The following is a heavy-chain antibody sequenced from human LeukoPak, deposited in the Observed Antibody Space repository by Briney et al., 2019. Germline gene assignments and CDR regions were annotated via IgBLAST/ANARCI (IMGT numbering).Heavy chain of an antibody. Sequence: GGSLRLSCAASGFTFSSYAMHWVRQAPGKGLEWVAVISYDGSNKYYADSVKGRFTISRDNSKNTLYLQINSLRAEDTAVYYCASHTTIFSPWGQGTLVTVSS. CDR1: GFTFSSYA. CDR2: ISYDGSNK. CDR3: ASHTTIFSP. V-gene: IGHV3-30-3*01. D-gene: IGHD3-3*01. J-gene: IGHJ5*02.